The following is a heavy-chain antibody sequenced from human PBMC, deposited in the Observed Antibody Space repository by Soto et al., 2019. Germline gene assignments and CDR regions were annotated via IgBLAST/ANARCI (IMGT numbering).Heavy chain of an antibody. CDR1: GFTFSDYY. D-gene: IGHD4-4*01. Sequence: QGQLVKSGGGLVKPGGSLRLSSAASGFTFSDYYISWIRHVPGKGMEWLSYIRSSGTTISYADSVKGRYTISRDNGKNSMYLQMNSLRAEDTVGYYCESETRLQLADYWGQGTLGTGSS. CDR3: ESETRLQLADY. J-gene: IGHJ4*02. V-gene: IGHV3-11*01. CDR2: IRSSGTTI.